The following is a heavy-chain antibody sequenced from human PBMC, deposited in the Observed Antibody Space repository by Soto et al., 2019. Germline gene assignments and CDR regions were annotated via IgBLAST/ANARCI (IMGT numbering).Heavy chain of an antibody. CDR1: GFTFSSYS. CDR3: ASHCSGGSCYLPYFDY. D-gene: IGHD2-15*01. V-gene: IGHV3-21*01. J-gene: IGHJ4*02. Sequence: NPGGSLRLSCAASGFTFSSYSMNWVRQAPGKGLEWVSSISSSSSYIYYADSVKGRFTISRDNAKNSLYLQMNSLRAEDTAVYYCASHCSGGSCYLPYFDYWGQGTLVTVSS. CDR2: ISSSSSYI.